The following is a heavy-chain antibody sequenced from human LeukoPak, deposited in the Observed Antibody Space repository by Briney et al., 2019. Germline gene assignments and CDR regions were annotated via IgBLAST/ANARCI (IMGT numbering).Heavy chain of an antibody. Sequence: GGSLRLSCAASGFTFSSYSMNWVRQAPGKGLEWVSSISSSSSYIYYADSVKGRFTISRDNAKNPLYLQMNSLRAEDTAVYYCARALNGDTLSDYWGQGTLVTVSS. CDR2: ISSSSSYI. D-gene: IGHD4-17*01. CDR1: GFTFSSYS. V-gene: IGHV3-21*01. CDR3: ARALNGDTLSDY. J-gene: IGHJ4*02.